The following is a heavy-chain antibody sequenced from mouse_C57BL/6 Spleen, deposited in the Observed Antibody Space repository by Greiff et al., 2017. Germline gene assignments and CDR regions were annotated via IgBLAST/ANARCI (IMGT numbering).Heavy chain of an antibody. J-gene: IGHJ4*01. CDR1: GFNIKDYY. CDR2: IDPEDGET. CDR3: ARSDGPGDYAMDY. V-gene: IGHV14-2*01. D-gene: IGHD2-3*01. Sequence: DVQLQESGAELVKPGASVKLSCTASGFNIKDYYMHWVKQRTEQGLEWIGRIDPEDGETKYAPKFQGKATITAETSSNTAYLQLSSLTSEDTAVYYCARSDGPGDYAMDYWGQGTSVTVSS.